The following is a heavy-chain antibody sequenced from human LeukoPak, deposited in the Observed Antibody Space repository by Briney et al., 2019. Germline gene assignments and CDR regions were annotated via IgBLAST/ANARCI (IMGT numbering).Heavy chain of an antibody. D-gene: IGHD1-1*01. CDR3: VRDPSGSGFAFDS. V-gene: IGHV3-23*01. CDR1: EFDFSSHA. J-gene: IGHJ4*02. Sequence: GGSLRLSCAASEFDFSSHAMTWVRQAPGKGLEWVSAISISGSKTYYADSVRGRFTISRDNSKNTLYLQMNSLRAEDTAVYYCVRDPSGSGFAFDSWGQGALVTVSS. CDR2: ISISGSKT.